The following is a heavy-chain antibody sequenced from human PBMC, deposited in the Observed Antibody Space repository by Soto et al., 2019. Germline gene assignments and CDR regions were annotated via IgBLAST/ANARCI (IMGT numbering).Heavy chain of an antibody. V-gene: IGHV1-18*01. J-gene: IGHJ3*02. D-gene: IGHD3-16*02. Sequence: ASVKVSCKASGYTFTSYGISWVRQAPGQGLEWMGWISAYNGNTNYAQKLQGRVTMTTDTSTSTAYMELRSLRSDDTAVYYCARDSYDYIWGSYRPLDDAFDIWGQGTIVTVSS. CDR1: GYTFTSYG. CDR3: ARDSYDYIWGSYRPLDDAFDI. CDR2: ISAYNGNT.